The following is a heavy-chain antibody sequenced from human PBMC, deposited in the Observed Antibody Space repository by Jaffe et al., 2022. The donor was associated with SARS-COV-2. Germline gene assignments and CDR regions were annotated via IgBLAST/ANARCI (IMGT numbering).Heavy chain of an antibody. CDR2: IKQDGSEK. Sequence: EVQLVESGGGLVQPGGSLRLSCAASGFTFSSYWMSWVRQAPGKGLEWVANIKQDGSEKYYVDSVKGRFTISRDNAKNSLYLQMNSLRAEDTAVYYCASVNYYDSSGYSNWGQGTLVTVSS. CDR1: GFTFSSYW. D-gene: IGHD3-22*01. V-gene: IGHV3-7*03. J-gene: IGHJ4*02. CDR3: ASVNYYDSSGYSN.